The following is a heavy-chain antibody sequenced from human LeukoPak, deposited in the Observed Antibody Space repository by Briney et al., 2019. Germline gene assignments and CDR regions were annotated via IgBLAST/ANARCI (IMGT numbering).Heavy chain of an antibody. Sequence: GGSLILSCAAAGFIFSYFWMGWVRQAPGKVLERVANFNEDGDENYYVDSVKGVFTIARHNASNALQLQMTSLRAEDTAVYYCTKPTSNHYWGPGNLVTVST. CDR2: FNEDGDEN. CDR1: GFIFSYFW. D-gene: IGHD4-11*01. J-gene: IGHJ4*02. V-gene: IGHV3-7*01. CDR3: TKPTSNHY.